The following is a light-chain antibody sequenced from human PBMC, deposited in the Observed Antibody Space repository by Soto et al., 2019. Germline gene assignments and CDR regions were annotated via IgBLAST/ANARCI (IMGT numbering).Light chain of an antibody. CDR2: RTS. V-gene: IGKV3-11*01. CDR3: HQRLSWPRT. Sequence: EIVLTQSPATLSSFPGDRVTLSCRASQYINTRLAWYQHRPGQAPRLLIYRTSIRAAGIPARFSASGSGTDFTLTISDVQPEDFALYYCHQRLSWPRTFGQGTKGDIK. CDR1: QYINTR. J-gene: IGKJ1*01.